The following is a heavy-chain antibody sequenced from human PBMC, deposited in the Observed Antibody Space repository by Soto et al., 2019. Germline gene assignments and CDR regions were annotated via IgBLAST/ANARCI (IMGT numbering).Heavy chain of an antibody. D-gene: IGHD2-21*02. J-gene: IGHJ3*02. CDR1: GFTVSSNY. V-gene: IGHV3-53*04. CDR3: ARDGGYCGGDCYAFDI. CDR2: IYSGGST. Sequence: EVPLVESGGGLVQPGGSLRLSCAASGFTVSSNYMSWVRQAPGKGLEWVSVIYSGGSTYYADSVKGRFTISRHNSKNTLYLQMNSLRAEDTAVYYCARDGGYCGGDCYAFDIWGQGTMVTVSS.